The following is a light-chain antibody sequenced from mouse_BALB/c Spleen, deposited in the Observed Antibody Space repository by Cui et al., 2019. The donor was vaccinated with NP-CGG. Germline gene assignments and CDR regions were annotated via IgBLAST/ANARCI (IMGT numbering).Light chain of an antibody. V-gene: IGLV1*01. CDR1: TGAVTTSNY. Sequence: QAVVTQESALTTSPGETVTLTCRSNTGAVTTSNYANWVQEKPDHLFTGLIGGTNNRAPGVPARFSGSLIGDKAALTITGEQTEDEAIYFCALWYSNHWVFGGGTKLTVL. J-gene: IGLJ1*01. CDR2: GTN. CDR3: ALWYSNHWV.